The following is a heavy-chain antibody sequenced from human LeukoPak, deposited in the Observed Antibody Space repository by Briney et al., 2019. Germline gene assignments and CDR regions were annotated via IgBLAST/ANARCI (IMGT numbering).Heavy chain of an antibody. Sequence: ASVKVSCKASGYTFTNYTLNWVRQAPGQGLEWMGRINPNSGGTNYAQKFQGRVTMTRDTSISTAYMELSRLRSDDTAVYYCARGRGCSGGSCYSRGNWFDPWGQGTLVTVSS. J-gene: IGHJ5*02. V-gene: IGHV1-2*06. D-gene: IGHD2-15*01. CDR2: INPNSGGT. CDR3: ARGRGCSGGSCYSRGNWFDP. CDR1: GYTFTNYT.